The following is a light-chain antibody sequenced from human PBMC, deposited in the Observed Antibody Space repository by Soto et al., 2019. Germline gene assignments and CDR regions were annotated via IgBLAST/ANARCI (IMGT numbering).Light chain of an antibody. V-gene: IGLV2-8*01. CDR2: EVS. CDR3: SSYSGSNYHYV. CDR1: RSDVGGYNY. J-gene: IGLJ1*01. Sequence: QSALTQPPSASGSFGQSVTISCTGTRSDVGGYNYVSWYQQHLGKAPKLMIYEVSERPSGVPDRFSGSKSGNTASLTVSGLQADDEADYYCSSYSGSNYHYVFGTGTKVTVL.